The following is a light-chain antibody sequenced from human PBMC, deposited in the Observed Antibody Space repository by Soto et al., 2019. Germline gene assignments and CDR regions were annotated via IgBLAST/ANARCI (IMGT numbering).Light chain of an antibody. CDR3: QQRSNWPIT. V-gene: IGKV3-11*01. CDR2: RAF. Sequence: EIVMTQSPATLSLSPGERATLSCRASLSVSSDLAWYRQKPGQAPRLLIYRAFTRATGIPARFSGSGFGTDFTLTISSLEPEDFAVYYCQQRSNWPITFGQGTRLEIK. J-gene: IGKJ5*01. CDR1: LSVSSD.